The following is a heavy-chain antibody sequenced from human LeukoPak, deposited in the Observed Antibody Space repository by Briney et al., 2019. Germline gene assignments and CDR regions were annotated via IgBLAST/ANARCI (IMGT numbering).Heavy chain of an antibody. CDR1: GGSISSYY. D-gene: IGHD3-22*01. V-gene: IGHV4-59*13. CDR3: ARGGWNKFDY. Sequence: SETLSLTCTVSGGSISSYYWSWIRQPPGKGLEWIGYIYYSGSTNYKSSLKSRVTISVDTSKNQFSLKLSSATAADTAVYYCARGGWNKFDYWGQGTLVTVSS. CDR2: IYYSGST. J-gene: IGHJ4*02.